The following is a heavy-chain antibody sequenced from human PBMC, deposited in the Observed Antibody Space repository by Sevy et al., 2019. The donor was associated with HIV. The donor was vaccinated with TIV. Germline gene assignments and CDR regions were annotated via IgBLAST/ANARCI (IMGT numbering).Heavy chain of an antibody. CDR3: ARLIVASDEGLWYFDL. Sequence: SETLSLTCTVSGVSILSGSFYWGWVRQSPGKGLEWIGTIYYSGITYYRPSLKSRVTISVDTSKNQFSLQLSSVTAADAAVYYCARLIVASDEGLWYFDLWGRGSLVTVSS. D-gene: IGHD3-22*01. CDR1: GVSILSGSFY. J-gene: IGHJ2*01. CDR2: IYYSGIT. V-gene: IGHV4-39*01.